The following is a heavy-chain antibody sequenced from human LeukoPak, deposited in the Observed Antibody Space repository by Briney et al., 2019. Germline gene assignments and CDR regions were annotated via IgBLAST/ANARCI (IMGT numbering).Heavy chain of an antibody. V-gene: IGHV3-30*18. D-gene: IGHD4-17*01. CDR1: GFTFGNYG. Sequence: GGSLRLSCAVSGFTFGNYGMHWVRQAPGKGLEWVALISYDGSSEYYAGSVKGRFTISRDNSKITVYLQMNSLQAEDTAVYYCAKELYNYGDYGAEGLDVGGQGTTVTVS. J-gene: IGHJ6*02. CDR3: AKELYNYGDYGAEGLDV. CDR2: ISYDGSSE.